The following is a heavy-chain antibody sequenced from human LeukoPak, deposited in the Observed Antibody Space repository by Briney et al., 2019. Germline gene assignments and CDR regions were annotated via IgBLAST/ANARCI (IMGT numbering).Heavy chain of an antibody. J-gene: IGHJ4*02. D-gene: IGHD4-17*01. CDR2: MNPNSGNT. V-gene: IGHV1-8*01. CDR3: ARGWNYGEPPFDS. CDR1: GYTFTSCD. Sequence: ASVKVSCKASGYTFTSCDINWVRQATGQGLEWMGWMNPNSGNTGYAQKFQGRVTMTRNTSISTAYMELNSLRAEDTAVYYCARGWNYGEPPFDSWGQGTLVTVSS.